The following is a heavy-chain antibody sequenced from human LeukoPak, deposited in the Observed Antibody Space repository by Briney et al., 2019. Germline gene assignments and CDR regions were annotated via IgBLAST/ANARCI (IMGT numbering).Heavy chain of an antibody. V-gene: IGHV4-39*01. CDR3: ARHQWHYYYYMGV. CDR2: IYYSGDT. J-gene: IGHJ6*03. D-gene: IGHD6-19*01. Sequence: SETLSLTCTVSGGSISSSSYYWGWIRQPPGKGLEWIVCIYYSGDTYYNPSLKSRRVTISVDTSKNQFSLRLSSVTAADTAVYYCARHQWHYYYYMGVWGKGSTVTVSS. CDR1: GGSISSSSYY.